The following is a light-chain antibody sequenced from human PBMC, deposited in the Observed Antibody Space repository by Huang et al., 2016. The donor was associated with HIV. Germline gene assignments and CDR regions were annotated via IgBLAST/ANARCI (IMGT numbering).Light chain of an antibody. Sequence: DIQMTQSPSSVSASVGARVTITCRASQDINNYLTWYQQKPHRAPKLLIYDASNLQSGVPSRFIGSGSGTDFTLTISCLQPEDFATYYCQQTASFPITFGQGTRLEI. CDR3: QQTASFPIT. CDR2: DAS. V-gene: IGKV1-12*01. CDR1: QDINNY. J-gene: IGKJ5*01.